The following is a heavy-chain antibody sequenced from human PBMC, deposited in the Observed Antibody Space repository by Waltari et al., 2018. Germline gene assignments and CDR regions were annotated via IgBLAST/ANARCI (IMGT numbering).Heavy chain of an antibody. D-gene: IGHD1-1*01. V-gene: IGHV3-74*01. CDR3: AREGIWSLDY. CDR2: IKKDGRIT. J-gene: IGHJ4*02. CDR1: GFTFSSHW. Sequence: EVQLVESGGGLVQPGGSLRLSCVGSGFTFSSHWMHWVRQAPGKGLEWVSRIKKDGRITVYVDSVKGRFTISRDNVKNTVYLQMNSLRAEDTAVYYCAREGIWSLDYWGQGDLVTVSS.